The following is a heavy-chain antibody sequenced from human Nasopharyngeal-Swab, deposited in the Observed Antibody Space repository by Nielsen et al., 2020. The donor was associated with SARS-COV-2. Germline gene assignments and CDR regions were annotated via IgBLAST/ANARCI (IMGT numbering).Heavy chain of an antibody. Sequence: GESLKISCAASGFTFSSYWMHWVRQDPGKGLVWVSRVNNDGSNTNYADSVKGRFTISRDNAKNTLYLQMNSLRAEDTALYYCARALNGYVDLWGRGTLVAVSS. CDR2: VNNDGSNT. J-gene: IGHJ2*01. V-gene: IGHV3-74*01. CDR1: GFTFSSYW. CDR3: ARALNGYVDL.